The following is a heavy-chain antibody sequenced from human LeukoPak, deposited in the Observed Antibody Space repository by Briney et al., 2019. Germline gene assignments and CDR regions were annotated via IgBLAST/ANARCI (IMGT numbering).Heavy chain of an antibody. V-gene: IGHV3-23*01. CDR1: GFPFNSYA. D-gene: IGHD2-21*01. CDR2: IDNSGYAT. Sequence: GGSLRLSCEVSGFPFNSYAMNWARQAPGKGLEWVSGIDNSGYATYHADSVKGRFTISRDNAKDTLYMQMNGLRVEDTAVYYCARVSIRTQNFDYWGQGTRVTVSS. CDR3: ARVSIRTQNFDY. J-gene: IGHJ4*02.